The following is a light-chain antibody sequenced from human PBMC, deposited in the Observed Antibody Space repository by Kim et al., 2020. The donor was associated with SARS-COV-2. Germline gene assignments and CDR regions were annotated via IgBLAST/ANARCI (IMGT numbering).Light chain of an antibody. CDR2: AAS. CDR1: QGISNY. Sequence: ASVGNRVTITCRASQGISNYLAWYQQKPGKVPKLLIYAASTLQSGVPSRFSGSGSGTDFTLTISSLQPEDVATYYCQKYNSAPRTFGQGTKVDIK. J-gene: IGKJ1*01. V-gene: IGKV1-27*01. CDR3: QKYNSAPRT.